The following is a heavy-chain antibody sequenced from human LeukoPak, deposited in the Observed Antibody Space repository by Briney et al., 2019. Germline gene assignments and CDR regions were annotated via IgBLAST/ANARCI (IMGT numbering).Heavy chain of an antibody. V-gene: IGHV3-33*07. Sequence: GGSLRLSCAASGYTFSSYGMYWVRQAPGKGLEWVAVIWHDGSSEFYGDSVKGRFSISRDDSKNKVYLQMNSLRGEDTAPYFCARDSRGGWSGYLDYWGQGTLVIVSS. D-gene: IGHD6-19*01. CDR2: IWHDGSSE. J-gene: IGHJ4*02. CDR3: ARDSRGGWSGYLDY. CDR1: GYTFSSYG.